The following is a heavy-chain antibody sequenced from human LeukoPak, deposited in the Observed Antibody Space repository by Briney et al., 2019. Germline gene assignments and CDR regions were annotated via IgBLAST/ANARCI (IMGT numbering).Heavy chain of an antibody. V-gene: IGHV3-48*02. D-gene: IGHD5-12*01. CDR2: ITSSGSAR. CDR3: ARAYSGYVLFDY. Sequence: GGSLRLSCAASGFSFSGYSMNWVRHAPGKGLEWVSYITSSGSARYYADSVKGRFTISRDNAKNSLHLQMNSLRDEDTAVYYCARAYSGYVLFDYWGQGTLVTVSS. J-gene: IGHJ4*02. CDR1: GFSFSGYS.